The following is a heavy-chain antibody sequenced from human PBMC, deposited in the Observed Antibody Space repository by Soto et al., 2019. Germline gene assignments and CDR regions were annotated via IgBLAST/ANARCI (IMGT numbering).Heavy chain of an antibody. CDR1: GGSFSGYY. D-gene: IGHD6-6*01. J-gene: IGHJ6*03. V-gene: IGHV4-34*01. CDR2: INHSGRT. Sequence: SETLSLTCAVYGGSFSGYYWSWIRQPPGKGLEWIGEINHSGRTNYNPSLKSRVTISVDTSKNQFSLKLSSVTAADTAVYYCARGPIAARYHYYMDVWGKGTTVPVSS. CDR3: ARGPIAARYHYYMDV.